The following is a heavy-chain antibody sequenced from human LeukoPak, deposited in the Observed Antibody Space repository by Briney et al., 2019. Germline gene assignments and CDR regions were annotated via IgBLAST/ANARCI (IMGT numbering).Heavy chain of an antibody. CDR2: INHSGST. CDR3: ASSRDGYNYGGRFDP. J-gene: IGHJ5*02. D-gene: IGHD5-24*01. Sequence: SETLSLTCAVYGGSFSGYYWSWIRQPPGKGLEWIGEINHSGSTNYNPSLKSRVTISVDTSKNQFSLKLSSVTAADTAVYYCASSRDGYNYGGRFDPWGQGTLVTVSS. CDR1: GGSFSGYY. V-gene: IGHV4-34*01.